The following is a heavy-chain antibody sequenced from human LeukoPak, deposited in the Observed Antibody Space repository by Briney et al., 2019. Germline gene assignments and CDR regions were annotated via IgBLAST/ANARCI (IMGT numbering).Heavy chain of an antibody. D-gene: IGHD3-22*01. CDR1: GSTFSSYG. Sequence: GGSLRLSCAASGSTFSSYGMHWVRQAPGKGLECVSSISSNGGSIYYANSVKGRFTISRDNSKNTLYLQMSSLRAEEMAVYYFARPSYYYDHWDSQRGYYFSYWGQGTLVTVSS. V-gene: IGHV3-64*01. CDR3: ARPSYYYDHWDSQRGYYFSY. CDR2: ISSNGGSI. J-gene: IGHJ4*02.